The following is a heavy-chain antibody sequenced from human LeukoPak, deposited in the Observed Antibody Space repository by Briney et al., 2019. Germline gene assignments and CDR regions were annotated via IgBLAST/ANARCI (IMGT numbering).Heavy chain of an antibody. CDR2: IYHSGST. CDR3: ARSYDSSGYYYVY. V-gene: IGHV4-4*02. J-gene: IGHJ4*02. CDR1: GDSIGSYF. Sequence: SETLSLTCTVSGDSIGSYFWSWIRQPPGKGLEWIGEIYHSGSTNYNPSLKSRVTISVDKSKNQFSLRLSSVTAADTAVYYCARSYDSSGYYYVYWGQGTLVTVSS. D-gene: IGHD3-22*01.